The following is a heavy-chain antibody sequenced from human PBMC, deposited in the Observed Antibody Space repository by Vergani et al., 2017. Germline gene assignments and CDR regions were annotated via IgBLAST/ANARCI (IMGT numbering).Heavy chain of an antibody. CDR3: ARGNXYDSSGYPYNWFDP. J-gene: IGHJ5*02. Sequence: EVQLVQSGAEVKKPGESLKISCKGSGYSFTSYWIGWVRQMPGKGLEWMGIIYPGDSDTRYSPSFQGQVTISADKSISTAYLQWSSLKASDTAMYYCARGNXYDSSGYPYNWFDPWGQGTLVTVSS. CDR1: GYSFTSYW. D-gene: IGHD3-22*01. V-gene: IGHV5-51*01. CDR2: IYPGDSDT.